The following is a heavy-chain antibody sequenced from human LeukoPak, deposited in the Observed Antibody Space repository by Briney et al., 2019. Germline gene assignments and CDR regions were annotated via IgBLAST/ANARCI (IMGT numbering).Heavy chain of an antibody. V-gene: IGHV3-23*01. CDR3: AKESGGYYS. J-gene: IGHJ4*02. Sequence: GGPLRLSCAASGFTFTSYAMSWVRQAPGKGLEWLSVIIDSADGSYYADSVKGRFTISRDNSKNTLYLQMNSLRAEDTAVYYCAKESGGYYSWGQGTLVTVSS. D-gene: IGHD3-22*01. CDR1: GFTFTSYA. CDR2: IIDSADGS.